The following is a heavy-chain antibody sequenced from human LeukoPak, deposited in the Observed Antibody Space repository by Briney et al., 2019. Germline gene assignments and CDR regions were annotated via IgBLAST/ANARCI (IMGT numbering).Heavy chain of an antibody. D-gene: IGHD3-16*01. CDR1: GFTFSGHW. Sequence: GGSLRLSCVASGFTFSGHWMHWVRQAPGKGLVWVSRINTDGSRTTYADTVKCRFTISRDNAKNTLYLQMNSLRVEDTAVYHCVRSFLGEYDYRGQGTLVTVSS. J-gene: IGHJ4*02. CDR3: VRSFLGEYDY. CDR2: INTDGSRT. V-gene: IGHV3-74*01.